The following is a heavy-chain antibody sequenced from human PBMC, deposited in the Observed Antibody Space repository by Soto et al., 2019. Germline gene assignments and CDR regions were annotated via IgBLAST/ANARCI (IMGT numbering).Heavy chain of an antibody. CDR2: IYYSGST. J-gene: IGHJ3*02. CDR1: GGSISSSSYY. Sequence: QLQLQESGPGLVKPSETLSLTCTVSGGSISSSSYYWGWIRQPPGKGLEWIGSIYYSGSTYYNPSLKSRVTISVDTSKNQFSLKLSSVTAADTAVYYCAVILSGWPVRFGAFDIWGQGTMVTVSS. D-gene: IGHD6-19*01. CDR3: AVILSGWPVRFGAFDI. V-gene: IGHV4-39*01.